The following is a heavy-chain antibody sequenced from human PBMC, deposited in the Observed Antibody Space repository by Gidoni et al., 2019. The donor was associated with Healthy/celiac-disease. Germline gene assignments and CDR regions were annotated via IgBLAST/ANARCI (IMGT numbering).Heavy chain of an antibody. J-gene: IGHJ4*02. Sequence: EVQLLESGGGLVQPGGSLSLSCSASGFTFSSYAMSWVRQAPGKGLEWVSAISGSGGSTYYADSVKGRFTISRDNSKNTLYLQMNSLRAEDTAVYYCAKEGVPRGVIAVCYFDYWGQGTLVTVSS. CDR2: ISGSGGST. D-gene: IGHD3-10*01. CDR1: GFTFSSYA. V-gene: IGHV3-23*01. CDR3: AKEGVPRGVIAVCYFDY.